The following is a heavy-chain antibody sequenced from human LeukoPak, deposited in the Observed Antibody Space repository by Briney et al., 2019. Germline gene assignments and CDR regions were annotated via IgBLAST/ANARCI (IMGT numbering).Heavy chain of an antibody. CDR3: ARDRRDGYNWDAFDI. Sequence: GGSLRLSCAASGFTFSDYYMSWIRQAPGKGLEWVSYISRNSYTNYADSVKGRFTVSRDNAKDSLFLQMSGLRAEDTAIYYCARDRRDGYNWDAFDIWGQGTMVTVSS. CDR1: GFTFSDYY. J-gene: IGHJ3*02. D-gene: IGHD5-24*01. CDR2: ISRNSYT. V-gene: IGHV3-11*06.